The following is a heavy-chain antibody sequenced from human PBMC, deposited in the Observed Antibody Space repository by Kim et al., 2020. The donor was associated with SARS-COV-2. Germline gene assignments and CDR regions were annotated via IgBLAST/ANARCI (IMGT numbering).Heavy chain of an antibody. Sequence: SQKFQGRVTITRDTSASTAYMELSSLRSEDTAVYYCARDRPYGDYVIFDYWGQGTLVTVSS. D-gene: IGHD4-17*01. J-gene: IGHJ4*02. V-gene: IGHV1-3*01. CDR3: ARDRPYGDYVIFDY.